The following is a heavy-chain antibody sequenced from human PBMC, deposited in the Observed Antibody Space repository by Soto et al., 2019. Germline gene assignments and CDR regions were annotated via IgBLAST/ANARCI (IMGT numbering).Heavy chain of an antibody. CDR1: GFTFSSYG. CDR2: IWYDGSNK. J-gene: IGHJ4*02. Sequence: QVQLVESGGGVVQPGRSLKLSCAASGFTFSSYGMHWLRQAPGKGLEWVAVIWYDGSNKYYADSVKGRFTISRDNSKNTLYLQMNSLRAEDTAVYYCARGELGMITFGGVIVSWGQGTLVTVSS. V-gene: IGHV3-33*01. CDR3: ARGELGMITFGGVIVS. D-gene: IGHD3-16*02.